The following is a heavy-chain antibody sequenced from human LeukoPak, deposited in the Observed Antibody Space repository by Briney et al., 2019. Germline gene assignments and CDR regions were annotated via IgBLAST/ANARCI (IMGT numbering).Heavy chain of an antibody. V-gene: IGHV1-69*13. D-gene: IGHD2-2*01. CDR3: AIVVPAASWFDP. CDR2: IIPIFGTA. Sequence: EASVKVSSKASGGTFSSYAISWVRQAPGQGLEWMGGIIPIFGTANYAQKFQGRVTITADESTSTAYMELSSLRSEDTAVYYCAIVVPAASWFDPWGQGTLVTVSS. CDR1: GGTFSSYA. J-gene: IGHJ5*02.